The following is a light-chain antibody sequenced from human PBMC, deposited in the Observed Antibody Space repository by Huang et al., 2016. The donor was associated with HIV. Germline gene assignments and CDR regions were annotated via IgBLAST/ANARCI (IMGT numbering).Light chain of an antibody. V-gene: IGKV1-27*01. CDR3: QKYNSAPYT. CDR2: AAS. Sequence: DIHMTQSPSSLSSSVGDRVTITCRASQDIRHYLAWYQQKPGTAPKLLLSAASTLQSGVPSRFSGSGSGTDFTLTIGSLQPEDVATYYCQKYNSAPYTFGQGTKLEIK. J-gene: IGKJ2*01. CDR1: QDIRHY.